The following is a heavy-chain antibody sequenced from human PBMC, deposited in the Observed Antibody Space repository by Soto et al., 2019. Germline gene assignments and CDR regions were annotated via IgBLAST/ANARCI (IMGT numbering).Heavy chain of an antibody. Sequence: EVQLVESGGGLVQAGGSLRLSCEASGLTVNSNYMSWVRQAPGKGLEWVAVIHTGGVTYYADSVKGRFIISRDNSKNTVYLQMTSVRAEHTAVYYCAREKGTGDWDNFFQHWGQGTLVTVSS. D-gene: IGHD1-26*01. J-gene: IGHJ1*01. V-gene: IGHV3-66*01. CDR1: GLTVNSNY. CDR2: IHTGGVT. CDR3: AREKGTGDWDNFFQH.